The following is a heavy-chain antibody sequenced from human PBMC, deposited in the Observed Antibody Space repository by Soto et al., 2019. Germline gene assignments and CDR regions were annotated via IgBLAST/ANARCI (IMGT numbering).Heavy chain of an antibody. CDR1: VFTFSSYA. CDR2: ITYNGDNT. D-gene: IGHD5-18*01. Sequence: GSLRLSGAASVFTFSSYAMTWVRQAPGKGLDWVSVITYNGDNTYYADSVKGRFTISRDNSKDTVDLQMNSLRAEDTAIYYCARYIRGPTVFYFDFWGPGVLVTVSS. CDR3: ARYIRGPTVFYFDF. V-gene: IGHV3-23*01. J-gene: IGHJ4*02.